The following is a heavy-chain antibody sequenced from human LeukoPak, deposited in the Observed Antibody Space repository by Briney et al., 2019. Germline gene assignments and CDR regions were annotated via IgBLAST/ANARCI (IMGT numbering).Heavy chain of an antibody. V-gene: IGHV1-2*06. CDR2: IHPNNGGT. Sequence: ASVKVSCKASGYTFIGHYMHWVRQAPGQGLEWMGRIHPNNGGTNYAQKFQGRVTMTRDTFIRTVYMELSSLRFDDTAVYYCARGRGSSWFYFDYWGQGTLVTVSS. D-gene: IGHD6-13*01. CDR3: ARGRGSSWFYFDY. J-gene: IGHJ4*02. CDR1: GYTFIGHY.